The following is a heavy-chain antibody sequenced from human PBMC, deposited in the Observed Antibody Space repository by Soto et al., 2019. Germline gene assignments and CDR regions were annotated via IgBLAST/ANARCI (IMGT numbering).Heavy chain of an antibody. V-gene: IGHV4-4*02. D-gene: IGHD6-13*01. CDR3: ARDLVLIEAAGYYYYYGMDV. J-gene: IGHJ6*02. Sequence: TSETLSLTCAVSGGSISSSNWWSWVRHPPGKGLEWIGEIYHSGSTNYNPSLKSRVTISVDKSKNQFSLKLSSVTAADTAVYYCARDLVLIEAAGYYYYYGMDVWGQGTTVTVS. CDR1: GGSISSSNW. CDR2: IYHSGST.